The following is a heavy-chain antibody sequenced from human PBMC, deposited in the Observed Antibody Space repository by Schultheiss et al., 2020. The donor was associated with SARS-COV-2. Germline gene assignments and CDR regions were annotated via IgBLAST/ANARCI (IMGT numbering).Heavy chain of an antibody. Sequence: ASVKVSCKASGYTFTDYYIHWVRQAPGQGLEWMGRINPNSGGTNYAQKFQDRVTITRDMSTSTAYMELTSLTSEDTAIYYCATDTLQSGDWGQGTLVTVSS. CDR2: INPNSGGT. J-gene: IGHJ4*02. CDR1: GYTFTDYY. V-gene: IGHV1/OR15-1*04. CDR3: ATDTLQSGD. D-gene: IGHD5-24*01.